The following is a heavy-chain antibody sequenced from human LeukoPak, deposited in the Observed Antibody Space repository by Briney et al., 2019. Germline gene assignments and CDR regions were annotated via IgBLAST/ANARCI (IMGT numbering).Heavy chain of an antibody. J-gene: IGHJ4*02. Sequence: GGSLRLSCAASRFTVSSNYMSWVRQAPGKGLEWVSVIYSGGSTYYADSVKGRFTISRDNSKNALYLQMNSLRAEDTAVYYCARLDDSSSSSTLVDYWGQGTLVTVSS. CDR1: RFTVSSNY. CDR2: IYSGGST. CDR3: ARLDDSSSSSTLVDY. V-gene: IGHV3-53*01. D-gene: IGHD6-6*01.